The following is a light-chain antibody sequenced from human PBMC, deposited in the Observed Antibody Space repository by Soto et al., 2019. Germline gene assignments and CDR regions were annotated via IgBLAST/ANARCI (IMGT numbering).Light chain of an antibody. CDR2: GAS. CDR3: QHYITFPHT. Sequence: DIQMTQSPSTLSASVGDRVTITCRASQSISSWLAWYQQKPGNAPKLLIYGASSLESGVPARFSGSGSGTEFTLSVSSLQPDDFATYYCQHYITFPHTFGGGTKVDIK. V-gene: IGKV1-5*01. J-gene: IGKJ4*01. CDR1: QSISSW.